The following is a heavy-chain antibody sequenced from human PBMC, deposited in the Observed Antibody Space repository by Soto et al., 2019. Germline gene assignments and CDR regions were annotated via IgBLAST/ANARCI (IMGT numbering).Heavy chain of an antibody. D-gene: IGHD3-16*01. Sequence: PSETLSLTCTVSGGSISSNSYYWGWIRQPPGKGLQWIGYTHYSGSAYYNPTVKSRVTISVDASRDQFSLRLSSVTAADTAVYYCASLWGAAGAFYYYYYGMDVWGQGTTVTVSS. CDR3: ASLWGAAGAFYYYYYGMDV. CDR1: GGSISSNSYY. CDR2: THYSGSA. V-gene: IGHV4-39*01. J-gene: IGHJ6*02.